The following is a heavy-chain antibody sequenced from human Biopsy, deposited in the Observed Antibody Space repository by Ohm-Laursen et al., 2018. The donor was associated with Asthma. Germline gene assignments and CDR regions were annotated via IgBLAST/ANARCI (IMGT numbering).Heavy chain of an antibody. CDR3: ARDPAGYYYFDY. D-gene: IGHD3-22*01. V-gene: IGHV3-33*01. CDR1: GFTFSSYG. J-gene: IGHJ4*02. Sequence: SLRLSCAASGFTFSSYGMHWVRQAPGKGLEWVAVIWYDGSNKYYADSVKGRFTISRDNSKNTLYLQMNSLRVEGTAVYYCARDPAGYYYFDYWGQGTLVTVSS. CDR2: IWYDGSNK.